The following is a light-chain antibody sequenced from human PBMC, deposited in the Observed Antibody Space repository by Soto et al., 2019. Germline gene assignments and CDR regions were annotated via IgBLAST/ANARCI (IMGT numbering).Light chain of an antibody. J-gene: IGLJ3*02. CDR1: SSDVGGYNY. Sequence: QSALTQPASVSGSPGQSITISCTGTSSDVGGYNYVSWYQQHPGKAPELMIYEVRNRTSGVSNRFSGSRSGITASLTISGLQAEEEDDYSCSSYTGSGTLVFGGGTKPTVL. CDR2: EVR. V-gene: IGLV2-14*01. CDR3: SSYTGSGTLV.